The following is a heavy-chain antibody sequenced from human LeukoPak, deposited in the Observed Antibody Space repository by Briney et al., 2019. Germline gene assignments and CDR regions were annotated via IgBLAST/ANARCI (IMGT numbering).Heavy chain of an antibody. J-gene: IGHJ1*01. V-gene: IGHV3-53*01. CDR2: IYSGGST. CDR3: ARGLYSSGWYSD. Sequence: PGGSLRLSCTASGFTFNNHYMAWVRQAPGKGLEWVSVIYSGGSTYYADSVKGRFTISRDNSKNTLYLQMNSLRAEDTAVYYCARGLYSSGWYSDWGQGTLVTVSS. D-gene: IGHD6-19*01. CDR1: GFTFNNHY.